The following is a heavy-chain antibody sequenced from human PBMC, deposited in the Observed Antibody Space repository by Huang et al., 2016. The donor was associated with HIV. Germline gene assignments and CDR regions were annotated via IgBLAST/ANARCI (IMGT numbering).Heavy chain of an antibody. CDR3: ARGQGGYYYYYMDV. J-gene: IGHJ6*03. V-gene: IGHV4-34*01. Sequence: QVQLQQWGAGLLRPSEPLSLTCAVYGGSFSGYYGTWLRQPPGKGLEWIGEINHSESTNYNPSLKSRVTISVDTSRNQFSLTLTSVTAADTAVYYCARGQGGYYYYYMDVWGKGTTVTVSS. CDR1: GGSFSGYY. CDR2: INHSEST.